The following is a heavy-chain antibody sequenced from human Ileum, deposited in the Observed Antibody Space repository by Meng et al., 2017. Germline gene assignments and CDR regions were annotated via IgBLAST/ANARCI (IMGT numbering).Heavy chain of an antibody. J-gene: IGHJ4*02. CDR2: ICYSGNT. CDR1: GGSISSSSHF. D-gene: IGHD7-27*01. Sequence: QLQLQESGPGLVKPSETLSLMCTVSGGSISSSSHFCDWLRQPPGKGLEWIGSICYSGNTYYNPSLKSRVSMSVDTSRKQISLKLNSVTAADTAVYYCARRTGEVDLLDYWGQGTLVTVSS. V-gene: IGHV4-39*01. CDR3: ARRTGEVDLLDY.